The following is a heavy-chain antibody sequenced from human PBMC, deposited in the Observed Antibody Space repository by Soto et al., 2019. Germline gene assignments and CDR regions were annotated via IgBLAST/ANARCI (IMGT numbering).Heavy chain of an antibody. Sequence: VGSLRLSCAASGFTFSSYSMNWVRQAPGKGLEWVSSISSSSSYIYYADSVKGRFTISRDNAENSLYLQMNSLRAEDTAVYYCARGWSGYLHYYGMDVWGQGTTVTVSS. CDR2: ISSSSSYI. J-gene: IGHJ6*02. D-gene: IGHD3-3*01. CDR1: GFTFSSYS. CDR3: ARGWSGYLHYYGMDV. V-gene: IGHV3-21*01.